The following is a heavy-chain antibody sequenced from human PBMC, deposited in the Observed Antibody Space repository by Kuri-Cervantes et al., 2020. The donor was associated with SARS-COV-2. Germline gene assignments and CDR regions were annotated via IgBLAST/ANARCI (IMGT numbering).Heavy chain of an antibody. J-gene: IGHJ6*02. D-gene: IGHD3-3*01. Sequence: GGSLRLSCAASGFTFSRYHMHWVRQAPGKGLEWVTVIWNDGSNKYYADSVKGRFTISRDNSKNTLYLQMNSLRAEDTAVYYCARGTDVYDFWSGYPTEYYYYALDVWGQGTTVTVSS. CDR3: ARGTDVYDFWSGYPTEYYYYALDV. CDR1: GFTFSRYH. V-gene: IGHV3-33*01. CDR2: IWNDGSNK.